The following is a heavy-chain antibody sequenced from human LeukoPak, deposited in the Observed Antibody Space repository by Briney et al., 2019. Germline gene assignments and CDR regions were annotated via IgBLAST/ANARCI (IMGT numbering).Heavy chain of an antibody. V-gene: IGHV1-8*01. CDR2: MNPNTANT. Sequence: GASVKVSCKASGYTFTNYDINWVRQATGQGLEWMGWMNPNTANTGYAQKFQGRVTMTRNTSISTAYMELSSLRSEDTAVYYCARGSVVVSAADNWFDPWGQGTLVTVSS. J-gene: IGHJ5*02. CDR3: ARGSVVVSAADNWFDP. D-gene: IGHD2-2*01. CDR1: GYTFTNYD.